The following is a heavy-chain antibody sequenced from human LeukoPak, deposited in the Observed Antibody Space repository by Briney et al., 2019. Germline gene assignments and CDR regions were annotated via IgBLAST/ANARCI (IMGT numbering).Heavy chain of an antibody. CDR3: AKDAPNYYGSGSYPDY. CDR2: IRYDGSNK. J-gene: IGHJ4*02. CDR1: GFTFSSYG. V-gene: IGHV3-30*02. D-gene: IGHD3-10*01. Sequence: GGSLRLSCAASGFTFSSYGMDWVRQAPGKGLEWVAFIRYDGSNKYYADSVKGRFTISRDNSKNTLYLQMNSLRAEDTAVYYCAKDAPNYYGSGSYPDYWGQGTLVTVSS.